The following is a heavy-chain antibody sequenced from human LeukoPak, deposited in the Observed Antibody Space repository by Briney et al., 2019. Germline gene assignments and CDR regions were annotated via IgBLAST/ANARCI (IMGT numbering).Heavy chain of an antibody. CDR1: GGSISSSDYY. CDR3: ARSFGESYFDY. D-gene: IGHD3-10*01. Sequence: SETLSLTCTVSGGSISSSDYYWGWIRQPPGKGLEWIGSIYYGGSTYYNPSLKSRLTISVDTSKNQFSLKLSSVTAADTAVYYCARSFGESYFDYWGQGILVTVSS. V-gene: IGHV4-39*07. J-gene: IGHJ4*02. CDR2: IYYGGST.